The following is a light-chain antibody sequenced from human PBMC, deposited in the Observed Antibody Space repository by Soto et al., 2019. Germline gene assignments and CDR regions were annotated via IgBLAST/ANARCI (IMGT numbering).Light chain of an antibody. J-gene: IGKJ1*01. CDR2: GAS. CDR3: HQRQSWPRT. V-gene: IGKV3D-15*01. Sequence: EIAMTQSPATLSVSPGERATLSCRASQSVSSNLAWYQQKPGQAPRLLIYGASTRATGIPARFSGSGSGTEFTLIISDVQPEDFAVYYCHQRQSWPRTFGQGTKVDIK. CDR1: QSVSSN.